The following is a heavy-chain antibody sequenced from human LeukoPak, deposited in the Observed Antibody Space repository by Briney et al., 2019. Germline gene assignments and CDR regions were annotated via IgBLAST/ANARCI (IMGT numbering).Heavy chain of an antibody. V-gene: IGHV3-23*01. CDR3: AKVPVVVVVTHYFRY. CDR2: ITGGSGAK. J-gene: IGHJ4*02. CDR1: GFTFSNFA. Sequence: PGGSLRLSCTASGFTFSNFAMSWVRQAPGKGLEWVSTITGGSGAKYYADSVKGRFTISRDNSKDTLYLQMYSLRAEDTAVYFCAKVPVVVVVTHYFRYWGQGTLVTVSS. D-gene: IGHD2-15*01.